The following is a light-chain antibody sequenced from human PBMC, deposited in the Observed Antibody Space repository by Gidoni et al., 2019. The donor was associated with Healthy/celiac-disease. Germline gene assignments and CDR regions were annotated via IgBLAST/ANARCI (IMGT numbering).Light chain of an antibody. V-gene: IGKV3-15*01. Sequence: EIVMTHSPATLSVSPGERATLSCRASQSVSSNFAWYQQKPGQAPRLLLYGASTRATGIPARFSGSGSGTEFTLTISSLQSEDFAVYYCQQYNNWPPWTFGQGTKVEIK. CDR1: QSVSSN. CDR3: QQYNNWPPWT. J-gene: IGKJ1*01. CDR2: GAS.